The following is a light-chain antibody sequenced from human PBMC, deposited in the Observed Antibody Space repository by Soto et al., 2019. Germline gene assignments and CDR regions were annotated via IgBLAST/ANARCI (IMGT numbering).Light chain of an antibody. V-gene: IGKV1-9*01. CDR1: QGISSY. CDR3: QQLNSYPLYT. J-gene: IGKJ2*01. Sequence: IQLTQSPSSLSSSVGDRVTITCRASQGISSYLAWYQQKPGKAPKLLIYAASTLQSGGASRFSGSGSGTDFTLTISSLQHEDFATYYCQQLNSYPLYTFGQGTKLEIK. CDR2: AAS.